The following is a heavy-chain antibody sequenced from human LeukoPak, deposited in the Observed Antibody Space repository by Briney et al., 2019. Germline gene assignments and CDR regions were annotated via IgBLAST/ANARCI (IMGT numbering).Heavy chain of an antibody. V-gene: IGHV3-23*01. CDR1: GFTFSSYA. J-gene: IGHJ6*02. CDR3: AKDQSRFCTNGVCQMDV. D-gene: IGHD2-8*01. Sequence: TGGSLRLSCAASGFTFSSYAMSWVRQAPGKGLEWVSAISGSGGSTYYADSVKGRFTISRDNSKNTLYLQMNSLRAEDTAVYYCAKDQSRFCTNGVCQMDVWGQGTTVTVSS. CDR2: ISGSGGST.